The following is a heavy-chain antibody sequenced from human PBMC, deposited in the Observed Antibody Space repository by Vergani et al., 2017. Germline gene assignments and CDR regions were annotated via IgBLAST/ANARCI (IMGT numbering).Heavy chain of an antibody. D-gene: IGHD3-9*01. Sequence: QVQVVQSGAEVKKSGASVKVSCKTSGYTFSNYYMHWVRQAPGQGLEWMGIINPSGGHTNYAQKFQGRVTMTRDTSTSTVYMELSSLRSEDTAIYYCARREYGILTGYRYWGQGTLVTVSA. CDR1: GYTFSNYY. CDR2: INPSGGHT. CDR3: ARREYGILTGYRY. J-gene: IGHJ4*02. V-gene: IGHV1-46*03.